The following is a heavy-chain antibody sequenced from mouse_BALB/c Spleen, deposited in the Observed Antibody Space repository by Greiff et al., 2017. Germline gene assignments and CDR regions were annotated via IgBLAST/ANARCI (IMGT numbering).Heavy chain of an antibody. Sequence: QVQLQQPGAELVKPGASVKLSCKASGYTFTSYWMHWVKQRPGQGLEWIGEINPSNGRTNYNEKFKSKATLTVDKSSSTAYMQLSSLTSEDSAVYYCASPSMASSYYFDYWGQGTTLTVSS. J-gene: IGHJ2*01. CDR2: INPSNGRT. CDR3: ASPSMASSYYFDY. CDR1: GYTFTSYW. D-gene: IGHD1-1*01. V-gene: IGHV1S81*02.